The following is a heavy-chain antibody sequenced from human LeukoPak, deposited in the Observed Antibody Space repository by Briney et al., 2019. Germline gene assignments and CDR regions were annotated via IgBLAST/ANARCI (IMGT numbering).Heavy chain of an antibody. J-gene: IGHJ3*02. D-gene: IGHD2-2*01. CDR3: ARDRVPAAIAPFDAFDI. CDR1: GFTFSSYW. CDR2: IKQDGSEE. Sequence: GGSLRLSCAAAGFTFSSYWMSWVRQAPGKGLGWVANIKQDGSEEYYVDSVKGRFTISRDNAKNSLYLQMNSLRAEDTAVYYCARDRVPAAIAPFDAFDIWGQGTMVTVSS. V-gene: IGHV3-7*01.